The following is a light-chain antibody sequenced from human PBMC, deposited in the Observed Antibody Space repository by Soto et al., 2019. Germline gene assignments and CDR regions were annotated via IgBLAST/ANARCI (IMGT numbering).Light chain of an antibody. V-gene: IGKV1-5*03. CDR2: KAS. J-gene: IGKJ1*01. Sequence: DTQMTQSPSTLSGSVGDRVTITCRAGQTISSWLAWYQQKPGKAPKLLIYKASTLKSGVPSRFSGSGSGTEFTLTISSLQPDDFATYYCQHYNSYSEAFGQGTKVELK. CDR1: QTISSW. CDR3: QHYNSYSEA.